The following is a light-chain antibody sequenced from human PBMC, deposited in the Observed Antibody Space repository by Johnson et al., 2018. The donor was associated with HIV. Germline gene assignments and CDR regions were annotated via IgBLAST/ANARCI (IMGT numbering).Light chain of an antibody. V-gene: IGLV1-51*01. CDR2: DNN. J-gene: IGLJ1*01. CDR3: GTWDTSLSAGV. CDR1: SSNIGNNY. Sequence: QSVLTQSPSVSAAPGQKVTISCSGSSSNIGNNYVSWYQQFPGTAPKLLIYDNNKRPSGIPDRFPGSKSGTSATLGITGLQIGDEADYYCGTWDTSLSAGVFGTGTKVTV.